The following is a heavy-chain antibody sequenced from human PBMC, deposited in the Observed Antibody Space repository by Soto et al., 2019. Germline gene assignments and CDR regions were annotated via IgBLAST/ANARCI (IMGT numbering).Heavy chain of an antibody. D-gene: IGHD2-2*01. CDR3: ARSFEYCSSTSCYGREYYFDY. J-gene: IGHJ4*02. V-gene: IGHV4-31*03. Sequence: QVQLQESGPGLVKPSQTLSLTCTVSGGSISSGGYYWSLIRQHPGKGLEWIGYIYYSGSTYYNPSRKSRVTISVDTSKNQFSLKLSSVTAADTAVYYCARSFEYCSSTSCYGREYYFDYWGQGTLVTVSS. CDR2: IYYSGST. CDR1: GGSISSGGYY.